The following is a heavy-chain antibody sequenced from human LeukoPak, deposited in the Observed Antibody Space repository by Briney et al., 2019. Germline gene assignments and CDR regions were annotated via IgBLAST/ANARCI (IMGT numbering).Heavy chain of an antibody. V-gene: IGHV3-33*01. CDR1: GFTFSSYG. Sequence: GRSLRLSCAASGFTFSSYGMHWVRQAPGKGLEWVAVIWYDGSNKYYADSVKGRFTISRDNSKSTLYLQMNSLRAEDTAVYYCARDWLEAFDYWGQGTLVTVSS. J-gene: IGHJ4*02. D-gene: IGHD5-12*01. CDR3: ARDWLEAFDY. CDR2: IWYDGSNK.